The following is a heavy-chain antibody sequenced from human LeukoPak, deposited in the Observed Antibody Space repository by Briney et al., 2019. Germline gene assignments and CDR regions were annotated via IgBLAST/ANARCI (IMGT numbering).Heavy chain of an antibody. Sequence: PSETLSLTCTVSGGSVSSGSYYWSWIRQPPGKGLEWIGYIYYSGSTNYNPSLKSRVTISVDTSKNQFSLKLSSVTAADTAVYYCARWVRDPSSGWSLDYWGQGTLVTVSS. J-gene: IGHJ4*02. CDR3: ARWVRDPSSGWSLDY. D-gene: IGHD6-19*01. CDR2: IYYSGST. CDR1: GGSVSSGSYY. V-gene: IGHV4-61*01.